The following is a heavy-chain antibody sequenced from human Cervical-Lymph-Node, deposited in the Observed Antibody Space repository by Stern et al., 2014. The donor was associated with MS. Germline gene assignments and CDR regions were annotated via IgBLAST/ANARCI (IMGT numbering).Heavy chain of an antibody. CDR1: GGTLSNYA. Sequence: QLVQSGPEVRKPGSSVKVSCQASGGTLSNYAISWVRQAPGQGLEWMGGIIPIFGTSNYAQKFQDRVRITADEYMSTAYMEMYSVRYEDTAVYYCARDTGTSSGKSFDFWGQGTLVTVSS. J-gene: IGHJ4*02. D-gene: IGHD1-14*01. CDR3: ARDTGTSSGKSFDF. V-gene: IGHV1-69*01. CDR2: IIPIFGTS.